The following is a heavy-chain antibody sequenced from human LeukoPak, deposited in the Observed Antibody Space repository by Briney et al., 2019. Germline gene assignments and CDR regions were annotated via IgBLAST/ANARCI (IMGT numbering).Heavy chain of an antibody. CDR3: ATYLLAAAGDADY. J-gene: IGHJ4*02. V-gene: IGHV1-24*01. Sequence: ASVKVSCKVSGYTLTELSMHWVRQAPGKGIEWMGGFDPEDGETIYAQKFQGRVTMTEDTSTDTAYMELSSLRSEDTAVYYCATYLLAAAGDADYWGQGTLVTVSS. CDR2: FDPEDGET. D-gene: IGHD6-13*01. CDR1: GYTLTELS.